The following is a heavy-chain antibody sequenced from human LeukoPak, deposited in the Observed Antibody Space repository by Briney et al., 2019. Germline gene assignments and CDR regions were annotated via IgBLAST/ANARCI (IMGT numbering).Heavy chain of an antibody. D-gene: IGHD3-3*01. CDR2: IYTSGST. CDR1: GCTISSYY. CDR3: ARDPYYDFWSGYYTCSFDI. J-gene: IGHJ3*02. Sequence: SETLSLTCTVSGCTISSYYWSWIRQPAGKGLEWIVRIYTSGSTNYNPSLKSRVTMSVETSKNQFSLKRSAVTAAATPVYYCARDPYYDFWSGYYTCSFDIWGQGTMVTVYS. V-gene: IGHV4-4*07.